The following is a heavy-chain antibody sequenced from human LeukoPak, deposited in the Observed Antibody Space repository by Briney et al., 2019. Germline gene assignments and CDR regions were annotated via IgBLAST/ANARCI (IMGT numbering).Heavy chain of an antibody. D-gene: IGHD6-19*01. CDR1: GGSISSGSYY. CDR2: IYYSGST. J-gene: IGHJ3*02. CDR3: ARGFLGSGWYGDAFDI. Sequence: SQTLSLTCTVSGGSISSGSYYWSWIRQPPGKGLEWIGYIYYSGSTNYNPSLKSRVTISVDTSKNQFSLKLSSVTAADTAVYYCARGFLGSGWYGDAFDIWGQGTMVTVSS. V-gene: IGHV4-61*01.